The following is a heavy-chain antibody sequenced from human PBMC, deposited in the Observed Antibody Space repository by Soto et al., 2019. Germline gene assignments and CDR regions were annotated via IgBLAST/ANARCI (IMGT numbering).Heavy chain of an antibody. CDR3: ARETSAPGTFREDASDI. V-gene: IGHV1-69*05. Sequence: QVQLVQSGAEVKKPGSSVKVACKVSGDTFSNYVINWVRQAPGQGLEWMGAIVPIFRTANYAQKFQGRVTXTXXEFTLTAYMELSGLRSDDTATYYCARETSAPGTFREDASDIWGQGTLVTVSS. J-gene: IGHJ3*02. CDR2: IVPIFRTA. CDR1: GDTFSNYV. D-gene: IGHD6-13*01.